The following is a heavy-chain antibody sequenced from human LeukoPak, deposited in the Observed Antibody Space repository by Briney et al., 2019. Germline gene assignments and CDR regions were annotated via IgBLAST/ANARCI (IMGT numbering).Heavy chain of an antibody. Sequence: GGSLRLSCAASGFTFSSYAMSWVRQAPGKGLEWVSAISGSGGSTYYADSVKGRFTISRDNSKNTLYLQMDSLRAEDTAVYYCARRLAYCGGDCYYGMDVRGQGTTVTVSS. CDR1: GFTFSSYA. V-gene: IGHV3-23*01. CDR2: ISGSGGST. J-gene: IGHJ6*02. CDR3: ARRLAYCGGDCYYGMDV. D-gene: IGHD2-21*01.